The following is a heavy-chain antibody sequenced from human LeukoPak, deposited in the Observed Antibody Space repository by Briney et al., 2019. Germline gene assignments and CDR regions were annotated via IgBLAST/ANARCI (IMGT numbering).Heavy chain of an antibody. J-gene: IGHJ5*02. CDR2: INAGNGNT. CDR3: ARDRGRYCSGGSCYFVDWFDP. CDR1: GYTFTTHT. Sequence: ASVTVSCKASGYTFTTHTMHWVRQAPGQRLEWMGWINAGNGNTKYSQKLQGRVVITRDTSASTAYMELSSLRSEDTAIYYCARDRGRYCSGGSCYFVDWFDPWGQGTLVIVSS. V-gene: IGHV1-3*01. D-gene: IGHD2-15*01.